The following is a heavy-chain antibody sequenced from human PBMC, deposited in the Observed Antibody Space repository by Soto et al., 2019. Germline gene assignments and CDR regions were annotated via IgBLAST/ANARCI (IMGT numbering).Heavy chain of an antibody. CDR3: ARGGQLVTYYYYGMDV. D-gene: IGHD6-6*01. CDR2: IIPIFGTA. CDR1: GGTFSSYA. V-gene: IGHV1-69*13. Sequence: SVKVSCKAAGGTFSSYAISWVRQAPGQGLEWMGGIIPIFGTANYAQKFQGRVTITADESTSTAYMELSSLRSEDTAVYYCARGGQLVTYYYYGMDVWGQGTTVTVSS. J-gene: IGHJ6*02.